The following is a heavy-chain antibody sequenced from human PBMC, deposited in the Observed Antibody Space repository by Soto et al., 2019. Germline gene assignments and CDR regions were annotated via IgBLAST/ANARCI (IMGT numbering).Heavy chain of an antibody. CDR3: ARNGSGNYYHFDY. Sequence: GGSLRLSCADSGFTFSSYTFNWVRQAPGKGLEWVSSMSTSGRYIFYADSLKGRFTISRDNSKNTLYLQVNSLRADDTAVYYCARNGSGNYYHFDYWGQGTLVTVSS. V-gene: IGHV3-21*01. D-gene: IGHD3-10*01. CDR2: MSTSGRYI. J-gene: IGHJ4*02. CDR1: GFTFSSYT.